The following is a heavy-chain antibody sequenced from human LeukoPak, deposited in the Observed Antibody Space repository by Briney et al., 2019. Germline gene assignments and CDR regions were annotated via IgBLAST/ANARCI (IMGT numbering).Heavy chain of an antibody. V-gene: IGHV1-8*01. Sequence: SVNVSCKASGYTFTSYDINWVRQATRQGLEWMGWMNPNSGNTGYAQKFQGRVTMTRNTSISTAYMELSSLTSEATAVYYCARGPRSRSGSYYGYWGQGTLVTVSS. CDR1: GYTFTSYD. CDR2: MNPNSGNT. J-gene: IGHJ4*02. D-gene: IGHD3-10*01. CDR3: ARGPRSRSGSYYGY.